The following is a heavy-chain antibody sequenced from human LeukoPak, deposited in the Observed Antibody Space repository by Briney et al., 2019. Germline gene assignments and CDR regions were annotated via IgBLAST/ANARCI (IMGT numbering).Heavy chain of an antibody. Sequence: TLSLTCTVSGGSISSGVYYWSWIRQHPGKGLEWIGYIYYSGSTYSNPSLKSRLTMSVDISKNQFSLKLSSVTAAGTAVYYCARGVKGLRGAFDIWGQGTMVTVSS. D-gene: IGHD3-10*01. CDR3: ARGVKGLRGAFDI. J-gene: IGHJ3*02. CDR1: GGSISSGVYY. V-gene: IGHV4-31*03. CDR2: IYYSGST.